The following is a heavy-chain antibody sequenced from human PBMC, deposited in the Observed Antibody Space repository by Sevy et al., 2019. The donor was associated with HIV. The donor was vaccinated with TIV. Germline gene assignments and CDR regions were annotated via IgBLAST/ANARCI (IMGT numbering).Heavy chain of an antibody. J-gene: IGHJ4*02. CDR3: AKSGNIPVGIAVAGPYDAFFDY. CDR1: GFTFSSYA. D-gene: IGHD6-19*01. Sequence: GGSLRLSCAASGFTFSSYAMSWVRQAPGKGLEWVSSISGSGLSTYYADSVKGRFTISRDNSKNTLYQQMNSLRAEDTAVYYCAKSGNIPVGIAVAGPYDAFFDYWGQGTLVTVSS. V-gene: IGHV3-23*01. CDR2: ISGSGLST.